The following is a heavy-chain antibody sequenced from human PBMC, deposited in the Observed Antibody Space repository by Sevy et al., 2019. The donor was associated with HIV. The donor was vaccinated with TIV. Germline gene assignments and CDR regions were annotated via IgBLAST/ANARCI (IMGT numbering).Heavy chain of an antibody. CDR1: GFTFSSYA. V-gene: IGHV3-23*01. D-gene: IGHD3-22*01. CDR3: AKDTSYYYDSSGYYHY. Sequence: GGSLRLSCAASGFTFSSYAMSWVRQAPGKGLEWVSAISGSGGSTYYADSVKGRFTISRDNSKNTLYLQINSLRAEDTAVYYCAKDTSYYYDSSGYYHYWGQGTLVTVS. CDR2: ISGSGGST. J-gene: IGHJ4*02.